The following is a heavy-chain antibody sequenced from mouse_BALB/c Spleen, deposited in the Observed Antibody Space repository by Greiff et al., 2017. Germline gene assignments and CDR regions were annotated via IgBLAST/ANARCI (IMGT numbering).Heavy chain of an antibody. Sequence: EVQVVESGGGLVQPGGSLKLSCAASGFTFSSYTMSWVRQTPEKRLEWVAYISNGGGSTYYPDTVKGRFTISRDNAKNTLYLQMSSLKSEDTAMYYCARQDGNYDAMDYWGQGTSVTVSS. CDR1: GFTFSSYT. J-gene: IGHJ4*01. CDR2: ISNGGGST. CDR3: ARQDGNYDAMDY. D-gene: IGHD2-1*01. V-gene: IGHV5-12-2*01.